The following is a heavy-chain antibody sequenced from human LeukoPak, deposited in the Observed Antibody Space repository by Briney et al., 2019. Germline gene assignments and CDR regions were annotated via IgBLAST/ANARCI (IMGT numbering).Heavy chain of an antibody. CDR3: ARPPGRDGYNRYDY. J-gene: IGHJ4*02. CDR2: IDPDSGGT. D-gene: IGHD5-24*01. Sequence: GASVKVSCKPSGYTFTGYYMHWVRQAPGQGVEWMGWIDPDSGGTNYAQKFQGRVTMTRDTSISTAYMEVGRLRSDDTAVYYCARPPGRDGYNRYDYWGQGTLVTVSS. V-gene: IGHV1-2*02. CDR1: GYTFTGYY.